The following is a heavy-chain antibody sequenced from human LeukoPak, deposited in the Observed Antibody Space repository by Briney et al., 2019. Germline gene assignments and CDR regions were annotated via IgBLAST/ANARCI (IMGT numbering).Heavy chain of an antibody. J-gene: IGHJ4*02. D-gene: IGHD3-10*01. V-gene: IGHV3-48*03. CDR2: ISSSGSTI. Sequence: GGSLRLSCAASGFTFSSYEMNWVRQAPGKGLEWVSYISSSGSTIYYADSVKGRFTISRDNSKNTLYLQMNSLRAEDTAVYYCARDRRYYGSGIDYWGQGTLVTVSS. CDR1: GFTFSSYE. CDR3: ARDRRYYGSGIDY.